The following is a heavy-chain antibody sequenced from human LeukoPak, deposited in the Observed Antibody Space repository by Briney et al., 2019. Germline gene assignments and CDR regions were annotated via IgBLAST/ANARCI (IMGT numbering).Heavy chain of an antibody. CDR1: GFTFSSYW. J-gene: IGHJ4*02. CDR3: AAVTTAD. CDR2: INTDGSTT. Sequence: PGGSLRLSWAAPGFTFSSYWMYWVRQAPGKGLVWVSRINTDGSTTNYADSVKGRFTISRDNAKNTLYLQMNSLRAEDTAVYYCAAVTTADWGPGTLVTVSS. D-gene: IGHD4-17*01. V-gene: IGHV3-74*01.